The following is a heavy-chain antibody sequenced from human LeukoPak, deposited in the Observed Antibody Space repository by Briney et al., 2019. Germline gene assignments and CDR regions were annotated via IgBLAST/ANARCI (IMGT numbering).Heavy chain of an antibody. Sequence: GESLKIFCKGSGYSFTTYWIGWVRQMPGKGLESMGIIYPGDSDTKYSASFEGRVTISADRSISTAYLQWSSLKASDTAMYYCASGVGIAAPGTYDAFDVWGQGTMVTVSS. J-gene: IGHJ3*01. CDR2: IYPGDSDT. CDR3: ASGVGIAAPGTYDAFDV. D-gene: IGHD6-13*01. V-gene: IGHV5-51*01. CDR1: GYSFTTYW.